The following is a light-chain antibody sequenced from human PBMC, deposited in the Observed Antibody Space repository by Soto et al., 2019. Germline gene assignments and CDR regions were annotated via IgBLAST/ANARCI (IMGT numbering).Light chain of an antibody. CDR1: QSVFSRFRNKNY. J-gene: IGKJ1*01. CDR3: QQYYTSPTWT. Sequence: DIVMTQSPDSLTLSLGERATINCKSSQSVFSRFRNKNYLGWFQQKPGQPPRRLIYWASARESAVSDRFSGSGSGTDFTLTINNLQAEDVAVYYGQQYYTSPTWTFGQGNKVEV. CDR2: WAS. V-gene: IGKV4-1*01.